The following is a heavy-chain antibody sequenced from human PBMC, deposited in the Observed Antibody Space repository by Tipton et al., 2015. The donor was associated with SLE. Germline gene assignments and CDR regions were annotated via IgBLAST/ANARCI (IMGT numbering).Heavy chain of an antibody. J-gene: IGHJ6*03. CDR3: ARRGGPHRGRQLVPFYYYMDV. CDR1: GGSISSGSYY. CDR2: IYTSGST. Sequence: TLSLTCTVSGGSISSGSYYWSWIRQPAGKGLEWIGYIYTSGSTNYNPSLKSRVTISVDTSKNQFSLKLSSVTAADTAVYYCARRGGPHRGRQLVPFYYYMDVWGKGTTVTVSS. V-gene: IGHV4-61*09. D-gene: IGHD6-13*01.